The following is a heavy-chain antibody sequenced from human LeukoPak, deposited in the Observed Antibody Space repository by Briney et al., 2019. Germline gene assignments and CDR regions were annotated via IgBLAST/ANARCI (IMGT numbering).Heavy chain of an antibody. J-gene: IGHJ4*02. CDR1: GYTFNTYG. CDR2: ISAYNGDT. V-gene: IGHV1-18*01. D-gene: IGHD2-8*02. CDR3: ARESTGGSLEIDY. Sequence: ASVKVSCKASGYTFNTYGIIWVRQAPGQGLEWMGWISAYNGDTTYAQMLQGRVTLTIDASTSTAYMELRSLRSDDTAVYYCARESTGGSLEIDYWGQGTLVTVSS.